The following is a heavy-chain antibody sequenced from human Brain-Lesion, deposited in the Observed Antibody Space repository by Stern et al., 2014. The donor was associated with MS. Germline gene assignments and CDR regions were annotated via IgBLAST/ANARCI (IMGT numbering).Heavy chain of an antibody. J-gene: IGHJ4*02. CDR3: AISSSRYYFDS. D-gene: IGHD2-2*01. CDR2: ISTTASNI. V-gene: IGHV3-11*01. CDR1: GFIFSDYY. Sequence: VQLVESGGTLVKPGGSLRLSCAASGFIFSDYYMNWIRQAPGQGLEWVPYISTTASNIYYADSVKGRFTISRDNTKNSLFLLMSSLRAEDTAVYYCAISSSRYYFDSWGLGTLVTVSS.